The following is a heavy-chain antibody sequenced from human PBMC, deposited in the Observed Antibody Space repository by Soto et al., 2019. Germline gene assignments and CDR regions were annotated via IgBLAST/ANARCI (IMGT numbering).Heavy chain of an antibody. Sequence: SETLSLTCTVSGGSISSYYWSWIRQPPGKGLEWIGYIYYSGSTNYNPSLKSRVTISVDTSKNQFSLKLSSVTAADTAVYYCAKDRPDTYYGDYEKIYYYYGMDVWGQGTTVTVSS. CDR3: AKDRPDTYYGDYEKIYYYYGMDV. V-gene: IGHV4-59*01. CDR1: GGSISSYY. D-gene: IGHD4-17*01. J-gene: IGHJ6*02. CDR2: IYYSGST.